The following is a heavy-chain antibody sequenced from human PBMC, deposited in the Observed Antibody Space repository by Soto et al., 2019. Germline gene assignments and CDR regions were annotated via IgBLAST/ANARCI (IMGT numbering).Heavy chain of an antibody. V-gene: IGHV3-23*01. CDR1: GFTFSSYA. CDR3: AKGRGGYDYGDYYYYYYMDV. Sequence: GGSLRLFCAASGFTFSSYAMSWVRQAPGKGLEWVSAISGSGGSTYYADSVKGRFTISRDNSKNTLYLQMNSLRAEDTAVYYCAKGRGGYDYGDYYYYYYMDVWGKGTTVTVSS. D-gene: IGHD5-12*01. CDR2: ISGSGGST. J-gene: IGHJ6*03.